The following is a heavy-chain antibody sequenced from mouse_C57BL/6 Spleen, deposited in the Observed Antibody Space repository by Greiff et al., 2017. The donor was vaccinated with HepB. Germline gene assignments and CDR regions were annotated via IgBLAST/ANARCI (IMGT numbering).Heavy chain of an antibody. CDR2: INPNNGGT. J-gene: IGHJ4*01. V-gene: IGHV1-26*01. Sequence: EVQLQQSGPELVKPGASVKISCKASGYTFTDYYMNWVKQSHGKSLEWIGDINPNNGGTSYNQKFKGKATVTVDKSSSTAYMELRSLTSEDSEVYYCARRGEYYAMDYWGQGTSVTVSS. CDR1: GYTFTDYY. CDR3: ARRGEYYAMDY.